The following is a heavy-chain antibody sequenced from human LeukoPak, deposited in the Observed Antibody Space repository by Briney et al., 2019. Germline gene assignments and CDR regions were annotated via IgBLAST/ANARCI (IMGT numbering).Heavy chain of an antibody. CDR1: GFTFSSYA. CDR2: ISGSGGST. Sequence: GGSLRLSCAASGFTFSSYAMSWVRQAPGKGLEWVSAISGSGGSTYYADSVKGRFTISRDNSKNTLYLQMNSLRAEDTAVYYCAKVWQQLVRTTLDYWGQGTLVTVSS. CDR3: AKVWQQLVRTTLDY. V-gene: IGHV3-23*01. J-gene: IGHJ4*02. D-gene: IGHD6-13*01.